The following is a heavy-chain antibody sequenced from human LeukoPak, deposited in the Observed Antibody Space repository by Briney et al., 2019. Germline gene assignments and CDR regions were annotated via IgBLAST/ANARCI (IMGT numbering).Heavy chain of an antibody. CDR1: GFIFSDYY. Sequence: GGSLRLSCAASGFIFSDYYMSWIRQAPGKGLECVSYISSSGIVIHYADSVKGRFTISRDNSKNTLYLQMNSLRAEDTAVYYCAKDAVNSSWRRRPDYWGQGTLVTVSS. CDR2: ISSSGIVI. D-gene: IGHD6-13*01. J-gene: IGHJ4*02. V-gene: IGHV3-11*01. CDR3: AKDAVNSSWRRRPDY.